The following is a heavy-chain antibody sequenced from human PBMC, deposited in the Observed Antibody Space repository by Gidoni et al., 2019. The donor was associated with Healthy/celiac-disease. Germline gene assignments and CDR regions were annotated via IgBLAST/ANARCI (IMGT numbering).Heavy chain of an antibody. Sequence: EVQLVESGGGLVQPGGSLSPSCAASGATFISYSMTWVRRAPGRGLEWVSYIIRSSSTIYYADSVKGRFTISRDNAKNSLYLQMNSLRAEDTAVYYCARGGYCSSTSCYTSELFDYWGQGTLVTVSS. CDR2: IIRSSSTI. V-gene: IGHV3-48*01. J-gene: IGHJ4*02. CDR1: GATFISYS. CDR3: ARGGYCSSTSCYTSELFDY. D-gene: IGHD2-2*02.